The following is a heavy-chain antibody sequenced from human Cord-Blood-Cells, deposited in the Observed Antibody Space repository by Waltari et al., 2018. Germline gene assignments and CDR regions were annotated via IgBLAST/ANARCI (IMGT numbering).Heavy chain of an antibody. CDR3: ARRYCSSTSCYWYFDL. CDR1: GGSISISSYY. Sequence: QLQLQESGPGLVKHSETLSLTCTVSGGSISISSYYWGWIRQPQGKGLEWIGSIYYSGSTYSNPSLKSRVTISVDTSKNQFSLKLSSVTAADTAVYYCARRYCSSTSCYWYFDLWGRGTLVTVSS. CDR2: IYYSGST. D-gene: IGHD2-2*01. V-gene: IGHV4-39*01. J-gene: IGHJ2*01.